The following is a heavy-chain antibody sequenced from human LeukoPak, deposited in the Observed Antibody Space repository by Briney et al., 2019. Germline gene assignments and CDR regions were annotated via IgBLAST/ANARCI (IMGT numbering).Heavy chain of an antibody. V-gene: IGHV3-21*04. D-gene: IGHD3-10*01. CDR1: GFMFSRYS. Sequence: PGGSLRLSCAASGFMFSRYSMNWVRQAPGKGLEWVSSISSSSSYIYYADSVKGRFTISRDNSRNTLYLEIHSLRAEDAAVYNCAKDHNYASGSSYLVGPHYYYMDVWGKGTTVTISS. CDR3: AKDHNYASGSSYLVGPHYYYMDV. J-gene: IGHJ6*03. CDR2: ISSSSSYI.